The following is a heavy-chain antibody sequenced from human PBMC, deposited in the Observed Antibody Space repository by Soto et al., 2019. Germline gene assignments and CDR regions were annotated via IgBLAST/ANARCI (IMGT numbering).Heavy chain of an antibody. CDR3: AGWGGQDYNY. J-gene: IGHJ4*02. Sequence: EVQLVQSGGGLVQPGGSLRLSCVGSGFTFTDFYMNWVRQAPGKGLEWVANIRPDGTETNYVESVRGRFTTSRDNAKNSLFLQMTSLRADDTALYYCAGWGGQDYNYWGQGILVTVSS. D-gene: IGHD4-4*01. CDR1: GFTFTDFY. CDR2: IRPDGTET. V-gene: IGHV3-7*03.